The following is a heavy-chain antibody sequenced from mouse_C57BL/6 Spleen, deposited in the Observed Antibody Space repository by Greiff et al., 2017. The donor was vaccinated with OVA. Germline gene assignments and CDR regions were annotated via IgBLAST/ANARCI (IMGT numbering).Heavy chain of an antibody. CDR3: ARSGVATRGFAY. Sequence: VQLQQSGAELVRPGASVKLSCKASGYTFTDYYINWVKQRPGQGLEWIARIYPGSGNTYYNEKFKGKATLTAEKSSSTAYMQLSSLTSEDSAVYFCARSGVATRGFAYWGQGTLVTVSA. V-gene: IGHV1-76*01. CDR1: GYTFTDYY. D-gene: IGHD1-1*02. J-gene: IGHJ3*01. CDR2: IYPGSGNT.